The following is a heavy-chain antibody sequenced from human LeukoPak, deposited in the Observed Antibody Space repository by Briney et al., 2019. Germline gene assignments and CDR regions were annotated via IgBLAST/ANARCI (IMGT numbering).Heavy chain of an antibody. CDR3: ARVRDGSNNYFDY. V-gene: IGHV1-69*13. CDR2: IIPIFGTA. D-gene: IGHD5-24*01. Sequence: SVKVSCKASGGTFSSYAISWVLQAPGQGLEWMGGIIPIFGTANYAQKFQGRVTITADESTSTAYMELSSPRSEDTAVYYCARVRDGSNNYFDYWGQGTLVTVSS. J-gene: IGHJ4*02. CDR1: GGTFSSYA.